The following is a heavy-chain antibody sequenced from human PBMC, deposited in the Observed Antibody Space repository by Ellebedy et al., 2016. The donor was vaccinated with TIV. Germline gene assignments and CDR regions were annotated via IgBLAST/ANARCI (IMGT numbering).Heavy chain of an antibody. Sequence: GESLKISCAASGFTFNTYSMNWVRQAPGKGLEWVSLIYSGGATYYADPVKARFTISRNKSTNTLHLQMDNLSAEDTAVYYCATFNWGSDYFEDWGQGTLVTVSS. CDR2: IYSGGAT. D-gene: IGHD7-27*01. V-gene: IGHV3-53*01. CDR1: GFTFNTYS. J-gene: IGHJ4*02. CDR3: ATFNWGSDYFED.